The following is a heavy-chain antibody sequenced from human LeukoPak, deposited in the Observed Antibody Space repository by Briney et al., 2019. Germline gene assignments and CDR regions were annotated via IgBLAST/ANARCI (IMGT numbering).Heavy chain of an antibody. CDR3: AKAIEDTFIHH. D-gene: IGHD2-15*01. CDR2: ISYDGSNK. CDR1: AFTFSSYG. V-gene: IGHV3-30*18. Sequence: GRSLRRSCAASAFTFSSYGMHWVRQAQGKGLEWVAVISYDGSNKYYADSVKGRFTISRDNSKNTLYLQMNSLRAEDTAVYYCAKAIEDTFIHHWGQGTLVSVSS. J-gene: IGHJ5*02.